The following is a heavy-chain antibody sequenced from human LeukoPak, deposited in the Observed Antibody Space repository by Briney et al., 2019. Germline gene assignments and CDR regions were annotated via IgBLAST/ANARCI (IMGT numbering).Heavy chain of an antibody. D-gene: IGHD1-26*01. CDR2: ISTDGGTT. CDR1: GFTFSSYW. CDR3: ARDSGFIWELLSYFQH. V-gene: IGHV3-74*01. Sequence: GGSLRLSCAASGFTFSSYWMNWVRQGPGKGLVWVSRISTDGGTTRYADSVKGRFTISRDNSKNTLYPQMNSLRAEDTAVYYCARDSGFIWELLSYFQHWGQGTLVTVSS. J-gene: IGHJ1*01.